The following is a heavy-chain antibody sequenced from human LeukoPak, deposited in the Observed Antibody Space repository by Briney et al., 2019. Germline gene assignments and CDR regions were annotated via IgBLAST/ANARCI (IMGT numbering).Heavy chain of an antibody. D-gene: IGHD3-22*01. J-gene: IGHJ4*02. CDR1: GGSISSSGYY. CDR3: ARHSSGYPYYFDY. Sequence: SETLSLTCTVSGGSISSSGYYWGWIRQPPGKGLEWIGSIYYSGSTYYNPSLKSRVTISVDTSKNQFSLKLSSVTAADTAVYYCARHSSGYPYYFDYWGQGTLVTVSS. CDR2: IYYSGST. V-gene: IGHV4-39*01.